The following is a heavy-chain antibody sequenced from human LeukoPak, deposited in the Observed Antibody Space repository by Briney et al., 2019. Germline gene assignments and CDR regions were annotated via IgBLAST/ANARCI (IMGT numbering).Heavy chain of an antibody. CDR1: GGTFSSYA. J-gene: IGHJ5*02. CDR2: IIPILGIA. D-gene: IGHD3-22*01. V-gene: IGHV1-69*04. CDR3: ARVPAKPSMIVVVIPLGGWFDP. Sequence: GASVKVSCKASGGTFSSYAISWVRQAPGQGLEWMGRIIPILGIANYAQKFQGRVTITADKSTSTAYMELRSLRSDDTAVYYCARVPAKPSMIVVVIPLGGWFDPWGQGTLVTVSS.